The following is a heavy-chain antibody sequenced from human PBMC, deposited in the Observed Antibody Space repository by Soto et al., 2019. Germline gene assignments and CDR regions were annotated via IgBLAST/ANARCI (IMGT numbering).Heavy chain of an antibody. CDR3: AREVWGYGDYRNAFDI. CDR2: INPNSGGT. D-gene: IGHD4-17*01. Sequence: ASVKVSCKASGYTFTGYYMHWVRQAPGQGLEWMGWINPNSGGTNYAQKFQGWVTMTRDTSISTAYMELSRLRSDDTAVYYCAREVWGYGDYRNAFDIWGEGTMVTVSS. CDR1: GYTFTGYY. V-gene: IGHV1-2*04. J-gene: IGHJ3*02.